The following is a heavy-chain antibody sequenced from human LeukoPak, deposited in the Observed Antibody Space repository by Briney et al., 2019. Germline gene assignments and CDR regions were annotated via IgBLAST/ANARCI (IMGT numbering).Heavy chain of an antibody. CDR2: IYYSGNT. D-gene: IGHD3-10*01. V-gene: IGHV4-39*01. CDR1: GGSISSSSYF. Sequence: SETLSLTCTVSGGSISSSSYFWGWIRQPPGEGLEWIASIYYSGNTFYNLSLKSRVTISIDTSKSQFSLKLSSVTAADTAVYYCARHITKRSSSGWFDPWGQGTLVTVSS. J-gene: IGHJ5*02. CDR3: ARHITKRSSSGWFDP.